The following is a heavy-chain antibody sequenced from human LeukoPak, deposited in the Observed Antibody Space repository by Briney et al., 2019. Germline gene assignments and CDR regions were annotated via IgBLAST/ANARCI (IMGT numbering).Heavy chain of an antibody. CDR3: ARDDVEGARFDY. V-gene: IGHV3-74*01. J-gene: IGHJ4*02. CDR1: GFTFSSYW. CDR2: INSDASST. D-gene: IGHD1-26*01. Sequence: GGSLRLSCAASGFTFSSYWMHWVRQAPGKGLVWVSRINSDASSTSYADSVKGRFTISRDNAKNTVYLQLNSLRAEDTAVYYCARDDVEGARFDYWGQGTLVTVSS.